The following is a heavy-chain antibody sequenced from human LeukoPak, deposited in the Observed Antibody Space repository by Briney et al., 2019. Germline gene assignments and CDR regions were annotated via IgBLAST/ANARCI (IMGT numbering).Heavy chain of an antibody. D-gene: IGHD2-15*01. CDR2: IRYDGSNK. Sequence: QSGRSLRLSCAASGFTFSSYGMHWVRQAPGKGLEWVAFIRYDGSNKYYADSVKGRFTISRDNSKNTLYLQMDSLRAEDTAVYYCAKGPMAPSDIVVVVEQFDYWGQGTLVTVSS. CDR1: GFTFSSYG. J-gene: IGHJ4*02. CDR3: AKGPMAPSDIVVVVEQFDY. V-gene: IGHV3-30*02.